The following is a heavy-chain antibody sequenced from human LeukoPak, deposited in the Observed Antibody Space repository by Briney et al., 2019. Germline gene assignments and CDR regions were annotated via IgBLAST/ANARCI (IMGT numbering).Heavy chain of an antibody. J-gene: IGHJ4*02. D-gene: IGHD3-10*01. Sequence: GGSLRLSCAASGFTFSTYWMHWVRQGPGKGLVWVSLINSDGSSTTYADSVKGRFTISRDNAKNTLYLQMNSLRAEDTAVYYCARVTTMAIDYWGQGTLVTVSS. CDR1: GFTFSTYW. V-gene: IGHV3-74*01. CDR3: ARVTTMAIDY. CDR2: INSDGSST.